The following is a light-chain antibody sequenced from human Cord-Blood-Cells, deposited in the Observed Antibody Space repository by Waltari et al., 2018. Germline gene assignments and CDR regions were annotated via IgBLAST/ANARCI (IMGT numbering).Light chain of an antibody. CDR3: QQSYSTWT. CDR1: QSISSY. Sequence: DRVTITCRASQSISSYLNWYQQKPGKAPKLLSYAASSLQSGVPSRFSGSGSGTDFTLTISSLQPEDFATYYCQQSYSTWTFGQGTKVEIK. V-gene: IGKV1-39*01. J-gene: IGKJ1*01. CDR2: AAS.